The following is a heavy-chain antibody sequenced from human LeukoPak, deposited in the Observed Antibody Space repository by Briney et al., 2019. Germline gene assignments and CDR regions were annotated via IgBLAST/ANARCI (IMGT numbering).Heavy chain of an antibody. CDR2: ISYDGSNK. Sequence: PGGSLRLSCAASGFTFSSYGMHWVRQAPGKGLEWVAVISYDGSNKYYADSVKGRFTISRDNSKNTLYLQMNSLRAEDTAVYYCARDLGTAMHNDAFDIWGQGTMVTVSP. CDR3: ARDLGTAMHNDAFDI. J-gene: IGHJ3*02. CDR1: GFTFSSYG. V-gene: IGHV3-30*03. D-gene: IGHD5-18*01.